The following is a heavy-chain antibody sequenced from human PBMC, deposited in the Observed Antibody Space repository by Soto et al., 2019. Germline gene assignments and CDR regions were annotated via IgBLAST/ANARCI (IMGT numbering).Heavy chain of an antibody. Sequence: EVQLLGSGGGLVQPGGSLRLSCAASGFTFSSYAMSWVRQAPGKGLEWVSVISSSGSSAYYADSMKGRFTISRDNSKNTLDLQTNSLRAEDTAVYYCAKHRGYIHGTLDYWGQGTLVTVSS. CDR3: AKHRGYIHGTLDY. D-gene: IGHD5-18*01. J-gene: IGHJ4*02. CDR2: ISSSGSSA. CDR1: GFTFSSYA. V-gene: IGHV3-23*01.